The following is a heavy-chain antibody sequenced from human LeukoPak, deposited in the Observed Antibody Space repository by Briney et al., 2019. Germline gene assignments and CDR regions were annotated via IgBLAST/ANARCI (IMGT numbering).Heavy chain of an antibody. Sequence: QPGGSLRLSCAASGFTVSSNYMSWGRQAPGKGLEWVSVIYSGGSTYYADSVKGRFTISRDNSKNTLYLQMNSLRAEDTAVYYCARDIRVTTGYYMDVWGKGTTVTVSS. CDR1: GFTVSSNY. J-gene: IGHJ6*03. V-gene: IGHV3-53*01. CDR3: ARDIRVTTGYYMDV. CDR2: IYSGGST. D-gene: IGHD4-17*01.